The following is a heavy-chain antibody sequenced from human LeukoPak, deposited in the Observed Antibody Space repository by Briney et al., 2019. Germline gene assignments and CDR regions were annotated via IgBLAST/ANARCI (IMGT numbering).Heavy chain of an antibody. CDR2: IYISGTT. Sequence: GGSLRLSCAASGFSVSSNYMNWVRQAPGKGLEWVSVIYISGTTYYADSVKGRFTISRDNAKNSLYLQMNSLRAEDTAVYYCSTAKFDNWGQGTLVTVSS. J-gene: IGHJ4*02. CDR3: STAKFDN. V-gene: IGHV3-53*01. CDR1: GFSVSSNY.